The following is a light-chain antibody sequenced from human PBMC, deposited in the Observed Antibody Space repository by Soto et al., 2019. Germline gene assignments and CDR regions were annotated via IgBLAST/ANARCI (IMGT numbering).Light chain of an antibody. CDR3: QQYTNTNNPWM. CDR2: DAS. J-gene: IGKJ1*01. CDR1: HTISTW. V-gene: IGKV1-5*01. Sequence: DIQVTQSPPTLSASVGDRVTITCRASHTISTWMAWYQQKHGKAPKLLVYDASTLQSGVASRFSGSGSGTEFTLIISGLQPDDSATYYCQQYTNTNNPWMFGQGTKVEI.